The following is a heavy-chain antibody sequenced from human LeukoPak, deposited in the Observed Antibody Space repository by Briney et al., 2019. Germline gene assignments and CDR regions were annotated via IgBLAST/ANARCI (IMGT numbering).Heavy chain of an antibody. CDR1: GITFTIFG. J-gene: IGHJ3*02. D-gene: IGHD3-3*01. V-gene: IGHV3-48*01. Sequence: GGSLRLSCAASGITFTIFGLNWVRQAPGKGPEWVSYIDARSGITYYADSVQGRFTISRDDVRESVFLQMDGLRVDDTAVYYCARTYDFGRGPPGDAFNNWGPGTWVIVS. CDR2: IDARSGIT. CDR3: ARTYDFGRGPPGDAFNN.